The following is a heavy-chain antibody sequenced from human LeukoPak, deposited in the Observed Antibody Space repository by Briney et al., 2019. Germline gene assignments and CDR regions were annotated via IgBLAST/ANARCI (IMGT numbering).Heavy chain of an antibody. J-gene: IGHJ4*02. V-gene: IGHV3-43*02. CDR3: AKDISYDYVWGSYRPRQIYYFDY. Sequence: GGSLRLSCAASGFTFGDYAMHWVRQAPGKGLEWVSLISGDGGSTYYADSVKGRFTISRDNIKNSLYLQMNSLRTEDTALYYGAKDISYDYVWGSYRPRQIYYFDYWGQGTLVTVSS. D-gene: IGHD3-16*02. CDR2: ISGDGGST. CDR1: GFTFGDYA.